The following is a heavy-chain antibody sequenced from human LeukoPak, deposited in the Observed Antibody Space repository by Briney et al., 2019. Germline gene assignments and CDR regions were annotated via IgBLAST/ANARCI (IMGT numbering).Heavy chain of an antibody. CDR1: GYTFTDYY. CDR2: INPNGGGT. D-gene: IGHD3-3*01. CDR3: ARGGGSIFGVLNE. V-gene: IGHV1-2*02. Sequence: ASVKVSCKASGYTFTDYYIHWVRQAPGQGLEWMGWINPNGGGTYYAQKFQGRVTMTRDTSTSTAYMDLSRLRSDDTAVYYCARGGGSIFGVLNEWGQRTLVTVSS. J-gene: IGHJ4*02.